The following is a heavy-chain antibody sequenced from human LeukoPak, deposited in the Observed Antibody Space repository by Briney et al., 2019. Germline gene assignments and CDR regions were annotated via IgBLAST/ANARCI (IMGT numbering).Heavy chain of an antibody. V-gene: IGHV4-59*01. D-gene: IGHD5-18*01. Sequence: PSETLSLTCTVSGDSISYYYWSWLRQPPGKGLEWIGKISYSGNTNYNPSLKSRVTISVDTSKNQFSLKLSSVTAADTAVYYCARVRGYSYDSSDFDYWGQGTLATVSS. J-gene: IGHJ4*02. CDR2: ISYSGNT. CDR3: ARVRGYSYDSSDFDY. CDR1: GDSISYYY.